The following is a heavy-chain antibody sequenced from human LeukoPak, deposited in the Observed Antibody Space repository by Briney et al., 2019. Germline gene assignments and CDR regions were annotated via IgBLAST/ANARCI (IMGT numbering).Heavy chain of an antibody. J-gene: IGHJ4*02. D-gene: IGHD4-17*01. Sequence: SETLSLTCAFSGVSIISSHWWSWARQSPGKGLEWIGEIYHSGTTNYNPSLNSQVTMSVDKSKQQFSLNLRSVTAADTAVYYCATYFYGDYGSYYFDRWGQGTLVTVSS. V-gene: IGHV4-4*02. CDR3: ATYFYGDYGSYYFDR. CDR1: GVSIISSHW. CDR2: IYHSGTT.